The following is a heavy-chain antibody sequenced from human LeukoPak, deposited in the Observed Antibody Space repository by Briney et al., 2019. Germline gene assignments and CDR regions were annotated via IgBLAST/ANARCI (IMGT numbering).Heavy chain of an antibody. Sequence: PSETLSLTCIVSGGSISTSSYFWGWIRQPPGKGLEWIGSVHYSGSTYFNPSLKSRVTIFVDTSKNQFSLKLSSVTAADTAVYYCARQSVDTAMGTAVWGQGTTVTVSS. CDR3: ARQSVDTAMGTAV. D-gene: IGHD5-18*01. CDR1: GGSISTSSYF. CDR2: VHYSGST. J-gene: IGHJ6*02. V-gene: IGHV4-39*01.